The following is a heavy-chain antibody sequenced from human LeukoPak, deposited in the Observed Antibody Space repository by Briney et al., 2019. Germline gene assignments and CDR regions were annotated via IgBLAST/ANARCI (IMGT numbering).Heavy chain of an antibody. V-gene: IGHV3-33*06. J-gene: IGHJ4*02. CDR1: GFTFSSYG. D-gene: IGHD3-22*01. CDR3: AKDLDYYDSSGSDY. Sequence: GGSLRLSCAASGFTFSSYGMHWVRQAPGKGLEWVAVIWYDGSNKYYADSVKGRFTISRDNSKNTLYLQMNSLRAEDTAGYYCAKDLDYYDSSGSDYWGQGTLVTVSS. CDR2: IWYDGSNK.